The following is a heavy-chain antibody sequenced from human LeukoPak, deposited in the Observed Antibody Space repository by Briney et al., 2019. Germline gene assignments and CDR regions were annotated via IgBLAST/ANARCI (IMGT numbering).Heavy chain of an antibody. J-gene: IGHJ4*02. D-gene: IGHD3-22*01. V-gene: IGHV1-69*13. CDR2: IIPIFGTA. CDR1: GGTFSSYA. CDR3: ARDHGYYDSSGYPHY. Sequence: GASVKVSCKASGGTFSSYAISWVRQAPGQGLEWMGGIIPIFGTANYAQKFQGRVTITADESTSTAYMELSSLRSEDTAVYYCARDHGYYDSSGYPHYWGQGTLVTVSS.